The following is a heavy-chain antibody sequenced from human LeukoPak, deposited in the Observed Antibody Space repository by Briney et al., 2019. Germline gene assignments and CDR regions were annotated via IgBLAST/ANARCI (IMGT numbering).Heavy chain of an antibody. V-gene: IGHV1-18*01. J-gene: IGHJ6*03. CDR2: ISSDNGST. CDR1: GYTDNRFG. Sequence: ASVRVSCKTSGYTDNRFGITWVRQAPGQGLEWIGWISSDNGSTKYADKVQGRVSMTTDRSTNTAYLELRSLRFDDTAVYFCANVAKGRYFFYYMDVWGKGTTVTVSS. CDR3: ANVAKGRYFFYYMDV.